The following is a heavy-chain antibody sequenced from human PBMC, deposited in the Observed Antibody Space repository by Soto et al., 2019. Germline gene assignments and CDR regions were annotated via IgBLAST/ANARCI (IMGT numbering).Heavy chain of an antibody. CDR1: GGTFSSYA. CDR2: IIPIFGTA. V-gene: IGHV1-69*13. CDR3: ARDRDYYYGMDV. J-gene: IGHJ6*02. Sequence: GASVKVSCKASGGTFSSYAISWVRQAPGQGLELMGGIIPIFGTANYAQKFQGRVTITADESTSTAYMELSSLRSEDTAVYYCARDRDYYYGMDVWGQGTTVTVYS.